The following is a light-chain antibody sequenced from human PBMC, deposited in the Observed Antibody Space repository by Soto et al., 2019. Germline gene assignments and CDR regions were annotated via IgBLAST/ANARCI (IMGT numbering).Light chain of an antibody. CDR2: DAS. J-gene: IGKJ1*01. Sequence: DIQMTQSPSTLSASVGDRVTITCRASQSISSWLAWYQQKPGKAPKLLIYDASSLESGVQSRFSGNRSGTEFTLTIRSLQPDDFATYYCKQYNSYSWTFGQGTKVDIK. CDR3: KQYNSYSWT. CDR1: QSISSW. V-gene: IGKV1-5*01.